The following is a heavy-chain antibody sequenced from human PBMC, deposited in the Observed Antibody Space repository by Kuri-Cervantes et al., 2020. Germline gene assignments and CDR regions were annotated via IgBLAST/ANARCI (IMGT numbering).Heavy chain of an antibody. CDR2: IHYSGST. CDR1: GYSISSSNW. J-gene: IGHJ4*02. D-gene: IGHD6-13*01. CDR3: ARYSSSWYLDY. V-gene: IGHV4-28*01. Sequence: SETLSLPCAVSGYSISSSNWWGWIRQLPGKGLEWIGHIHYSGSTYYSPSLKSRVTMSVDTSKNQFSLKLSSVTAADTAVYYCARYSSSWYLDYWGQGTLVTVSS.